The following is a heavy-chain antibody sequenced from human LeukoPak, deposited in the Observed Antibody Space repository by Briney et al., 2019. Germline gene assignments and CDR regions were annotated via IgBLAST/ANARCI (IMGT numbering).Heavy chain of an antibody. J-gene: IGHJ4*02. CDR2: ISSSGSTI. CDR3: ARSILPAANAIDY. Sequence: PGGSLRLSCAASGFTFSDYYMNWILQALGKELERISYISSSGSTISYADSVKGRFTVSRDNAKNSLYLQMNSLRAEDTAVYYCARSILPAANAIDYWGQGTLVTVSS. D-gene: IGHD2-2*01. CDR1: GFTFSDYY. V-gene: IGHV3-11*04.